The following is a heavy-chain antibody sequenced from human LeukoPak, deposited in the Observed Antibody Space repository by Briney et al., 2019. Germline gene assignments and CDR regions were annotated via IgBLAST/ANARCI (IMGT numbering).Heavy chain of an antibody. J-gene: IGHJ4*02. V-gene: IGHV3-48*02. CDR2: INHNAEMI. CDR3: ARDHDWAFDL. CDR1: GFPFGSYV. D-gene: IGHD3-9*01. Sequence: PGGSLRLSCEGSGFPFGSYVMSWVRQALGKGLEWIAYINHNAEMIFYPDFVKGRFTISRDNPKKSLYLQMNALRYEDTAIYYCARDHDWAFDLWGQGTLVTVSS.